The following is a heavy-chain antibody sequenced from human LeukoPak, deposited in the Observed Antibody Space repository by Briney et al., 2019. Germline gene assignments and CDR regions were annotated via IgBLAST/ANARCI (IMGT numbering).Heavy chain of an antibody. CDR3: ARSPRGYSFYFDY. J-gene: IGHJ4*02. CDR1: EFSVGSNY. Sequence: PGGSLRLSCAASEFSVGSNYMTWVRQAPGKGLEWVSLIYSGGSTYYADSVKGRFTISRDNAKSSLYLQMNSLRAEDTAVYYCARSPRGYSFYFDYWGQGTLVTVSS. V-gene: IGHV3-66*01. D-gene: IGHD3-22*01. CDR2: IYSGGST.